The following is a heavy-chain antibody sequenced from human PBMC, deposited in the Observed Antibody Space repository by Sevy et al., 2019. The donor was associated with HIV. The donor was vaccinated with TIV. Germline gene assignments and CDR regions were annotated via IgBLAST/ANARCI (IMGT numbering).Heavy chain of an antibody. CDR1: GYTFTSYG. CDR2: ISAYNGNT. CDR3: ARRGSGWGLDWFDP. Sequence: PSVKVSCKASGYTFTSYGISWVRQAPGQGLEWMGWISAYNGNTNYAQKLQGRVTMTTDTSTSTAYMELRSLRSDDTAVYYCARRGSGWGLDWFDPWGQGTLVTVSS. V-gene: IGHV1-18*04. D-gene: IGHD6-19*01. J-gene: IGHJ5*02.